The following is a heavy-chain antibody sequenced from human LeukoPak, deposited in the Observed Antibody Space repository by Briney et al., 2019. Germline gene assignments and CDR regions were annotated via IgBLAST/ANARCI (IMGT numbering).Heavy chain of an antibody. CDR2: ITHSGSS. D-gene: IGHD3-9*01. V-gene: IGHV4-34*01. Sequence: PSETLSLTCAVYGVSFSGYYWSWIRQPPEKGLEWIGEITHSGSSNYNPSLKGRVNISADTSKKQFSLMLTSVTAADTAVYYCARNFDPRDRYFDYWGQGTLVTVSS. CDR3: ARNFDPRDRYFDY. CDR1: GVSFSGYY. J-gene: IGHJ4*02.